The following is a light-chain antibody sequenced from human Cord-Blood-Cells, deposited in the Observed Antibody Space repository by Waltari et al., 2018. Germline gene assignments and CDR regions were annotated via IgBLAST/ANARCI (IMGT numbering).Light chain of an antibody. J-gene: IGKJ5*01. CDR1: QSISSW. V-gene: IGKV1-5*03. CDR3: QQYNSYSIT. CDR2: KAS. Sequence: DIQMTQSPSTLSASVVDRVTITCLASQSISSWLAWYQQKPGKAPTLRIYKASSLESGVPSRFSGSGSGTEFTLTISSLQPDDFATYYCQQYNSYSITFGQGTRLEIK.